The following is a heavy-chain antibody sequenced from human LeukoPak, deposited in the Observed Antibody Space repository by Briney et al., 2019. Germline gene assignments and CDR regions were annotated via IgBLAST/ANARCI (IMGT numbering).Heavy chain of an antibody. Sequence: PGGSLRLSCAASGFTFSSYGMHWVRQAPGKGLEWVAFIRYDGSNKYYADSVKGRFTISRDNSKNTLYLQMNSLRAEDTAVYYCAKIGELRFLFSYYYMDVWGKGTTVTVSS. CDR1: GFTFSSYG. CDR2: IRYDGSNK. CDR3: AKIGELRFLFSYYYMDV. V-gene: IGHV3-30*02. J-gene: IGHJ6*03. D-gene: IGHD3-3*01.